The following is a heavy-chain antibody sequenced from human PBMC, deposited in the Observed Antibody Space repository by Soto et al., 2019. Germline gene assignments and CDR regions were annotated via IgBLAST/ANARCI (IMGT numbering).Heavy chain of an antibody. CDR2: IYYSGST. J-gene: IGHJ6*02. V-gene: IGHV4-39*07. D-gene: IGHD6-13*01. CDR3: ASSNIAAAGFYYYGMDV. CDR1: GGSISSSSYY. Sequence: SETLSLTCTVSGGSISSSSYYWGWIRQPPGKGLEWIGSIYYSGSTYYNPSLKSRVTISVDTPKNQFSLKLSSVTAADTAVYYCASSNIAAAGFYYYGMDVWGRGTTVTVSS.